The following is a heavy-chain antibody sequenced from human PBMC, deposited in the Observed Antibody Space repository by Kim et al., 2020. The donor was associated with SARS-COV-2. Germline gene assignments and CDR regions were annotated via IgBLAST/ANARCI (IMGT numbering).Heavy chain of an antibody. D-gene: IGHD6-13*01. J-gene: IGHJ5*02. CDR3: ATLTSTNQQLVPNGWFDP. CDR2: IIPIFGTA. V-gene: IGHV1-69*06. CDR1: GGTFSSYA. Sequence: SVKVSCKASGGTFSSYAISWVRQAPGQGLEWMGGIIPIFGTANYAQKFQGRVTITADKSTSTAYMELSSLRSEDTAVYYCATLTSTNQQLVPNGWFDPWGQGTLVTVSS.